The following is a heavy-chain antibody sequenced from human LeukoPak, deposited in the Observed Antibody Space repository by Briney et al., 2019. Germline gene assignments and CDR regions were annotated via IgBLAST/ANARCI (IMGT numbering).Heavy chain of an antibody. D-gene: IGHD1-14*01. CDR3: AKVLNQGPFDY. CDR2: IYSGGTE. J-gene: IGHJ4*02. Sequence: PGGSLRLSCVVSGFTVTSNYMSWVRQAPGKGLEWVSVIYSGGTEYYADSVKGRFTISRDNSKNTLYLQMNSLRAEDTAVYYCAKVLNQGPFDYWGQGTLVTVSS. V-gene: IGHV3-53*01. CDR1: GFTVTSNY.